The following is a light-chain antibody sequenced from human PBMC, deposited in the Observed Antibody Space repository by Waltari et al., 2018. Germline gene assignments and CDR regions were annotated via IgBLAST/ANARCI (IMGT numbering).Light chain of an antibody. CDR3: AAWDDSLSGPV. V-gene: IGLV1-47*01. CDR1: TSNIGSNF. CDR2: RND. J-gene: IGLJ2*01. Sequence: QSVVTQPPSASGTPGQRVTLFCSGTTSNIGSNFVYWYQHLPGMAPKLLVYRNDQPPAGVPDRFSGSKSGTSASLAISGLRSEDEGDYYCAAWDDSLSGPVFGGGTKLTVL.